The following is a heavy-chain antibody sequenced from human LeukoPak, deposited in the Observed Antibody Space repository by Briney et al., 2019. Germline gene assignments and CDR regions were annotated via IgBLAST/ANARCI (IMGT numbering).Heavy chain of an antibody. Sequence: GESLKISCKGSGYSFTSYWIGWVRQMPGKGLEWMGIIYPGDSDTRYSPSFQGQVTISADKSISTAYLQWSSLKASDTAMHYFATPMGSSSWGGGYYGMDVWGQGTTVTVSS. CDR1: GYSFTSYW. CDR3: ATPMGSSSWGGGYYGMDV. J-gene: IGHJ6*02. V-gene: IGHV5-51*01. CDR2: IYPGDSDT. D-gene: IGHD6-6*01.